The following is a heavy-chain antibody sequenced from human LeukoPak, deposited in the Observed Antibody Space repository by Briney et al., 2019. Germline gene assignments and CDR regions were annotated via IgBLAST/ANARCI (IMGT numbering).Heavy chain of an antibody. V-gene: IGHV2-5*01. Sequence: KESGPTLVKPTQTLTLTGIFSGFSLSTSGVGVSWIRQPPGKALEWLALTYWNDDKRYPASLKSRLTITKDTSKNQVVLTMTNMDPVDTATYYCAHRGYGGNSVDYWGQGTLVTVSS. CDR1: GFSLSTSGVG. CDR2: TYWNDDK. CDR3: AHRGYGGNSVDY. J-gene: IGHJ4*02. D-gene: IGHD4-23*01.